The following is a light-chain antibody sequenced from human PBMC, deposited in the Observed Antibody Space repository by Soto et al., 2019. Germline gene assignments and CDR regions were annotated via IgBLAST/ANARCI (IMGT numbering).Light chain of an antibody. CDR1: QGIDTS. V-gene: IGKV1-9*01. CDR3: QQLHGYPIT. J-gene: IGKJ5*01. CDR2: APS. Sequence: ILLTQSPSSLYASVGDRVTITCGASQGIDTSLAWYQQKPGKAPKLLIYAPSNFQSGVPSRFSGSGSGTHFTLTISSLQPEDFATYYCQQLHGYPITFGQGTRLENK.